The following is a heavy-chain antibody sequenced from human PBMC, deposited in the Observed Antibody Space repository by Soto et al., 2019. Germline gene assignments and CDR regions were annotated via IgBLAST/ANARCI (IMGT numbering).Heavy chain of an antibody. Sequence: GGSLRLSCAASGFTFSSYDMHWVRQATGKGLEWVSAIGTAGDTYYPGSVKGRFTISRENAKNSLYLQMNSLRAGDTAVYYCARDIITRITIFGVVPQRQYDILRQVLDYWGQGTLVTVSS. J-gene: IGHJ4*02. CDR2: IGTAGDT. CDR1: GFTFSSYD. D-gene: IGHD3-3*01. CDR3: ARDIITRITIFGVVPQRQYDILRQVLDY. V-gene: IGHV3-13*01.